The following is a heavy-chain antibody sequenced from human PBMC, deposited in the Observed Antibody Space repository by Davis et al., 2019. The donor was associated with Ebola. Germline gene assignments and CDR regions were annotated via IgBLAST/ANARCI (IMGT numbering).Heavy chain of an antibody. J-gene: IGHJ4*02. CDR2: IKQDGSEK. D-gene: IGHD4/OR15-4a*01. V-gene: IGHV3-7*03. Sequence: GGSLRLSCAASGFTFSSYWMSWVRQAPGKGLEWVANIKQDGSEKYYADSVKGRFTISRDNSKNTLYLQMNSLRAEDTAVYYCAKAGHCANYCSFDSWGQGTLVTVSS. CDR1: GFTFSSYW. CDR3: AKAGHCANYCSFDS.